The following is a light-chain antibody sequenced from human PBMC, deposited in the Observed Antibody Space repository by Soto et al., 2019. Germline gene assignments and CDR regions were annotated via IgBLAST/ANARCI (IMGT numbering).Light chain of an antibody. CDR2: GAS. CDR1: QSISNR. Sequence: EILMTQSPGTLSVSPGERATLSCRASQSISNRLAWYQQKPGQTPRLLIYGASTRATDIPTRFSGGGSGTEFTLTISSLQSDDLSVYFCQQHSDWPWTFGQGTKVEL. V-gene: IGKV3-15*01. J-gene: IGKJ1*01. CDR3: QQHSDWPWT.